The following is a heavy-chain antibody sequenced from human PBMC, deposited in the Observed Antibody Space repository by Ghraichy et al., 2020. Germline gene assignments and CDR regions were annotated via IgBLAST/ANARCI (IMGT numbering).Heavy chain of an antibody. CDR3: AREPDWFPGMDV. CDR2: ISSGGATI. J-gene: IGHJ6*02. V-gene: IGHV3-11*01. CDR1: GFTFSNYY. Sequence: GGSLRLSCAASGFTFSNYYMSWIRQAPGKGLEWVSYISSGGATIHYADSVRGRFTISRDNAKKLLFLQMSSLTADDTAVYYCAREPDWFPGMDVWGQGTTVTVSS. D-gene: IGHD3-9*01.